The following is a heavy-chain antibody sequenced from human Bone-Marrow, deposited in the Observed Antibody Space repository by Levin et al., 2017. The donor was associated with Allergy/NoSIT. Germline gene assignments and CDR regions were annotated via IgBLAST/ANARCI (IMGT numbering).Heavy chain of an antibody. V-gene: IGHV1-2*06. CDR2: INPNSGGT. CDR3: ARKDWNDGQGVDS. J-gene: IGHJ4*02. CDR1: GYTFTGYY. Sequence: ASVKVSCKASGYTFTGYYIHWVRQAPGQGLEWMGRINPNSGGTNYAQEFQGRVTLTRDASIITAYMELSRLSSNDTAVYYCARKDWNDGQGVDSWGQGTLVTVSS. D-gene: IGHD1-1*01.